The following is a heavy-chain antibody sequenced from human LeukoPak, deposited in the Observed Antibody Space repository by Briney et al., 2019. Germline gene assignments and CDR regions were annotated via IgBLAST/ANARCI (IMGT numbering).Heavy chain of an antibody. CDR1: GFTFSNAW. J-gene: IGHJ4*02. Sequence: EGSLRLSCAASGFTFSNAWMSWVRQAPGKGLEWVGRIKSKTDGGTTDYAAPVKGRFTISRDDSKNTLYLQMNSLKTEDTAVYYCTTFDYGDLNFDYWGQGTLVTVSS. CDR3: TTFDYGDLNFDY. V-gene: IGHV3-15*01. CDR2: IKSKTDGGTT. D-gene: IGHD4-17*01.